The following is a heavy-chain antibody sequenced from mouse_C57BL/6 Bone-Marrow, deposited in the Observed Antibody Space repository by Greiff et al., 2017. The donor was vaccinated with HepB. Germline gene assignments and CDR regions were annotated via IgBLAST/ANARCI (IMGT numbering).Heavy chain of an antibody. D-gene: IGHD1-1*01. V-gene: IGHV5-4*01. J-gene: IGHJ3*01. CDR2: ISDGGCYT. Sequence: EVQVVESGGGLVKPGGSLKLSCAASGFTFSSYAMSWVRQTPEKRLEWVATISDGGCYTYYPDNVKGRFTISRDNAKNNLYLQMSHLKSEDTAMYYCARSGYYGSSPAWFAYWGQGTLVTVSA. CDR1: GFTFSSYA. CDR3: ARSGYYGSSPAWFAY.